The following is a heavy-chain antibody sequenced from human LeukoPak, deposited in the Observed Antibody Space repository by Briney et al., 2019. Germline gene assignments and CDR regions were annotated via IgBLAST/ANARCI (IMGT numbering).Heavy chain of an antibody. CDR1: GGSFSGYY. Sequence: SETLSLTCAVYGGSFSGYYWSWIRQPPGKGLEWIGEINHSGSTNYNPSLKSRVTISVDTSKNQFSLKLSSVTAADTAVYYCARGNGRGWFLRPTDYWGQGTLSPSPQ. J-gene: IGHJ4*02. CDR2: INHSGST. D-gene: IGHD6-19*01. CDR3: ARGNGRGWFLRPTDY. V-gene: IGHV4-34*01.